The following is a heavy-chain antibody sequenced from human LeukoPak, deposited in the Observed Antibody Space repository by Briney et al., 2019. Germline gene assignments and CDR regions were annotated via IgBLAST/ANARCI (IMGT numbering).Heavy chain of an antibody. CDR3: ARDWYCGSTSCPGVAFDI. J-gene: IGHJ3*02. CDR1: GYTFTSYG. CDR2: ISAYNGNT. V-gene: IGHV1-18*01. D-gene: IGHD2-2*01. Sequence: ASVKVSCKASGYTFTSYGISWVRQAPGQGLEWMGWISAYNGNTNYAQKLQGRVTMTTDTSTSTAYMELRSLRADDTAVYYCARDWYCGSTSCPGVAFDIWGQGTMVTVSS.